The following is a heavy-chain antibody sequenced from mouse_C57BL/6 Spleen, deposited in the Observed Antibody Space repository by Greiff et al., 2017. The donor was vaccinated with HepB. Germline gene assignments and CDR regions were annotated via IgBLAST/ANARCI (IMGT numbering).Heavy chain of an antibody. CDR2: ISSGGSYT. V-gene: IGHV5-6*01. Sequence: DVHLVESGGDLVKPGGSLKLSCAASGFTFSSYGMSWVRQTPDKRLEWVATISSGGSYTYYPDSVKGRFTISRDNAKNTLYLQMSSLKSEDTAMYYCARQGVTTGYAMDYWGQGTSVTVSS. D-gene: IGHD2-2*01. CDR1: GFTFSSYG. J-gene: IGHJ4*01. CDR3: ARQGVTTGYAMDY.